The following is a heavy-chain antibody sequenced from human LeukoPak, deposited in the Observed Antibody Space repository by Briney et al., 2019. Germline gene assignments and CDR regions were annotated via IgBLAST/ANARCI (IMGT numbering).Heavy chain of an antibody. CDR1: GNSISSGDNY. D-gene: IGHD4-23*01. CDR2: IYTSGST. CDR3: ARQVVNFNWFDP. Sequence: PSETLSLTCTVSGNSISSGDNYWSWIRQPAGKGLEWIGRIYTSGSTNYNPSLKSRVTISGDTSKNQFSLRLSSVTAADTAVYYCARQVVNFNWFDPWGQGTLVTVSS. V-gene: IGHV4-61*02. J-gene: IGHJ5*02.